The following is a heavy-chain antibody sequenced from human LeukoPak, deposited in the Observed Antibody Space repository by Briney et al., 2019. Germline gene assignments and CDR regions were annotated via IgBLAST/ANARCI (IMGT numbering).Heavy chain of an antibody. D-gene: IGHD6-13*01. CDR2: IWYDGSNK. V-gene: IGHV3-33*01. J-gene: IGHJ4*02. Sequence: GRSLRLSCAASGFTFCSYGMHWARQAPGKGLEWVAVIWYDGSNKYYADSVKGRFTISRDNSKNTLYLQMNSLRAEDTAVYYCARDRAAAGRYYFDYWGQGTLVTVSS. CDR3: ARDRAAAGRYYFDY. CDR1: GFTFCSYG.